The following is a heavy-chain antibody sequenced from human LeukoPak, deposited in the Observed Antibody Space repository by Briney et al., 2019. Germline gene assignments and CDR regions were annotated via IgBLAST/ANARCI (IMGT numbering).Heavy chain of an antibody. CDR2: ISNNGGRT. J-gene: IGHJ4*02. CDR1: GFSFSSNT. D-gene: IGHD3-22*01. CDR3: AKDSVVVVVTIFDY. V-gene: IGHV3-23*01. Sequence: GGSLRLSCAGSGFSFSSNTMSWVRQAPGRGLGWVSAISNNGGRTYYADSVKGRFTISRDNSKNTLYLQMNSLRAEDTAVYYCAKDSVVVVVTIFDYWGQGTLVTVSS.